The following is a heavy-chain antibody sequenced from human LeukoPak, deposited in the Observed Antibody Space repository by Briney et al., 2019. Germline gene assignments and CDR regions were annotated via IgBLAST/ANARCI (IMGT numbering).Heavy chain of an antibody. Sequence: AGGSLRLSCEVSGFNFRTYSMDWVRQAPGKGLQWVSYISAEGATIYYAEDVRGRFTISRDDAKNSLYLDMSNLRVDDTAVYHYARDRVGTKGDYWGQGTLVTVS. J-gene: IGHJ4*02. CDR2: ISAEGATI. D-gene: IGHD1-26*01. CDR3: ARDRVGTKGDY. CDR1: GFNFRTYS. V-gene: IGHV3-48*01.